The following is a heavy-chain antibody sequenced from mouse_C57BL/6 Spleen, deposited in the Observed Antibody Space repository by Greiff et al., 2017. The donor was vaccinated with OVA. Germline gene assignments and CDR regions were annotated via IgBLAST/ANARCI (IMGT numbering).Heavy chain of an antibody. J-gene: IGHJ4*01. CDR2: ISYDGSN. CDR3: AVIYYDYDGYYAMDY. V-gene: IGHV3-6*01. D-gene: IGHD2-4*01. Sequence: EVQVVESGPGLVKPSQSLSLTCSVTGYSITSGYYWNWIRQFPGNKLEWMGYISYDGSNNYNPSLKNRISITRDTSKNQFFLKLNSVTTEDTVTYYCAVIYYDYDGYYAMDYWGQGTSVTVSS. CDR1: GYSITSGYY.